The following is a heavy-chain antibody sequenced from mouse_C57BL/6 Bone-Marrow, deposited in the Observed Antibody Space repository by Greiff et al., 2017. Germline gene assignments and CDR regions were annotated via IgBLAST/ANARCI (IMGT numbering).Heavy chain of an antibody. Sequence: QVQLQQPGAELVRPGTSVKLSCKASGYTFTSYWMHWVKQRPGQGLEWIGVIDPSDSYTNYNQKFKGKATLTVDTSSSTAYMQLSSLTSEDSAVYYCARYPTTVASYWYFDVWGTGTTVTVSS. V-gene: IGHV1-59*01. CDR2: IDPSDSYT. CDR1: GYTFTSYW. D-gene: IGHD1-1*01. J-gene: IGHJ1*03. CDR3: ARYPTTVASYWYFDV.